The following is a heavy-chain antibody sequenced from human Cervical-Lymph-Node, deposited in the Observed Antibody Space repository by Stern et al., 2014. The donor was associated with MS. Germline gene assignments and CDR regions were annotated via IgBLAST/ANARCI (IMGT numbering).Heavy chain of an antibody. CDR2: IYPSASDP. V-gene: IGHV5-51*03. Sequence: VQLVQSGAEVKKPGESLKISCKTAGYSFTNYWIGWVRQMPGKGMEWMGIIYPSASDPRSSPSSQGQVIISADKSIGTAYLQWRSLKASDSGIYYCARGAPPENWGQGTLVTVSS. J-gene: IGHJ4*02. D-gene: IGHD1-26*01. CDR3: ARGAPPEN. CDR1: GYSFTNYW.